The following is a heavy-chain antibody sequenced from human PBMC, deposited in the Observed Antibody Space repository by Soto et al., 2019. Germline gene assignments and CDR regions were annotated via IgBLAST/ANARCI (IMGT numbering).Heavy chain of an antibody. Sequence: SGPTLVNPTPTLTLTCTFSGFSLTTSGMRVSWIRQSPGKALEWLARIDWDDDEFYSRSLRTRLTVSRDTSKHQAVLTMTNMDPVDTGTYYCARMGTSYYYYALDVWGQGTTVTVAS. CDR3: ARMGTSYYYYALDV. J-gene: IGHJ6*02. D-gene: IGHD1-1*01. CDR2: IDWDDDE. CDR1: GFSLTTSGMR. V-gene: IGHV2-70*04.